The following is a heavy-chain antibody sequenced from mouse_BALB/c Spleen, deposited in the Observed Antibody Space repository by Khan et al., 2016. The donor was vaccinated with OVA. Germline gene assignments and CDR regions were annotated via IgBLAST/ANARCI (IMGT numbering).Heavy chain of an antibody. Sequence: DLVKPGTSVKLYCKASGYTFTSYWINWIKQRPGQGLEWIGRIGPGSSNTYYNEMFKGKAALTVDTSSSTAYIQLSSLSSAASAVSVCARENYYSSGCYAMDYWGQGTSVTVSS. J-gene: IGHJ4*01. D-gene: IGHD1-1*01. CDR3: ARENYYSSGCYAMDY. V-gene: IGHV1S41*01. CDR1: GYTFTSYW. CDR2: IGPGSSNT.